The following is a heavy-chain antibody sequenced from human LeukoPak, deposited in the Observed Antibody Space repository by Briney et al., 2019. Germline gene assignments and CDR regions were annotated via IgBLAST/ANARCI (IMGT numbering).Heavy chain of an antibody. CDR3: ARTLSGSYYLNY. CDR2: ISSGGTYK. CDR1: GFTFSDYT. D-gene: IGHD1-26*01. J-gene: IGHJ4*02. V-gene: IGHV3-21*01. Sequence: GGSLRLSCAASGFTFSDYTMNWVRQAPGKGLEWVSSISSGGTYKYYADSVKGRFTISRDNAQNSLYLQMNSLRAEDSSVYYCARTLSGSYYLNYWGQGTLVTVSS.